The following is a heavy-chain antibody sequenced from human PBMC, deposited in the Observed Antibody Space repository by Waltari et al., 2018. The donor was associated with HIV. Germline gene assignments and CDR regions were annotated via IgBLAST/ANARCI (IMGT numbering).Heavy chain of an antibody. D-gene: IGHD2-2*01. CDR3: ARARLVSRGQYCSTTSCLPHYYYYYGMDV. J-gene: IGHJ6*02. CDR1: GGSFSGSY. CDR2: INNSGST. V-gene: IGHV4-34*01. Sequence: QVQLRQWGAGLLKPSETLSLTCAVYGGSFSGSYWSWIRQPPGTGLEWIGEINNSGSTNYNPYLTSRVTISVDTSKNQFSLKLTSVTAADTAVFYCARARLVSRGQYCSTTSCLPHYYYYYGMDVWGQGTTVTVSS.